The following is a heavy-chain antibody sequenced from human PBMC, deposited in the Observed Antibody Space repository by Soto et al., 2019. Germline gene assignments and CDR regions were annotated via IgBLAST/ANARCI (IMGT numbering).Heavy chain of an antibody. Sequence: EVQLVESGGGLVKPGGSLRLSCAASGFTFSSYSMNWVRQAPGKGLEWVSSISSSSSYIYYADPVKGRYTTSRDNAKNSLYRQMNGMRAEDTAVYYCARWRAAAGTFDYWGQGTLVTVSS. CDR1: GFTFSSYS. J-gene: IGHJ4*02. D-gene: IGHD6-13*01. CDR3: ARWRAAAGTFDY. CDR2: ISSSSSYI. V-gene: IGHV3-21*01.